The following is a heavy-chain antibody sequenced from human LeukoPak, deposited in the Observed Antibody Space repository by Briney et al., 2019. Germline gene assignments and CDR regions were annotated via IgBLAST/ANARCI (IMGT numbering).Heavy chain of an antibody. Sequence: GGSLGLSCAASGLTFSSYAMSWLRQAPGRGLEWVSTITGSGASTYFADSVKGRFTISRDNSKNTLYLQMNSLRAEDTAVYYCAKGFRGTRTDAFDIWGQGTMVTVSS. CDR1: GLTFSSYA. CDR3: AKGFRGTRTDAFDI. CDR2: ITGSGAST. D-gene: IGHD2-2*01. V-gene: IGHV3-23*01. J-gene: IGHJ3*02.